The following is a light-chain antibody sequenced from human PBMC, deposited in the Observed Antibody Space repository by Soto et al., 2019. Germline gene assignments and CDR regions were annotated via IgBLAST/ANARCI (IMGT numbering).Light chain of an antibody. CDR1: QSVLYSSNNENY. V-gene: IGKV4-1*01. CDR3: QQYYSTPPT. Sequence: DIVMTQSPDSLAVSLGERATINCKSSQSVLYSSNNENYLAWYQQKPGQPPSLLIYWASTRESGVPDRFSGSGSGTDFTFTISSLQAEDVAVYYCQQYYSTPPTFGQGTKVEIK. CDR2: WAS. J-gene: IGKJ1*01.